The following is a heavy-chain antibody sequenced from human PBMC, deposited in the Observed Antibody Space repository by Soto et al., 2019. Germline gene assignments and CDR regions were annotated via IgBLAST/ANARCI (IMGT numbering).Heavy chain of an antibody. D-gene: IGHD5-12*01. CDR1: GGSISSSDFY. CDR3: AVVASTGNWFDP. J-gene: IGHJ5*02. Sequence: QLQLQESGPGLVKPSETLSLTCTVSGGSISSSDFYWGWLRQPPGKGLDFIGSMYYSGTTYYNPSIKNRITISVDTSKNQFSLKLISVTAADTAVYYCAVVASTGNWFDPWGQGALVTVSS. CDR2: MYYSGTT. V-gene: IGHV4-39*01.